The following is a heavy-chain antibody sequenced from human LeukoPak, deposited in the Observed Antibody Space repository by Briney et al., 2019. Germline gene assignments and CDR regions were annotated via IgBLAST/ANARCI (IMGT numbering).Heavy chain of an antibody. Sequence: PGRSLRLSRAASGFTFSTFGIHWVRQAPGKGLEWVAAISPDGNNEYYTDSVKGRFTISRDNSKNMIYLQMNSLRGEDSAVYYCAKVNNYDDYWGQGTLVTVSS. CDR2: ISPDGNNE. J-gene: IGHJ4*02. D-gene: IGHD1/OR15-1a*01. CDR1: GFTFSTFG. V-gene: IGHV3-30*18. CDR3: AKVNNYDDY.